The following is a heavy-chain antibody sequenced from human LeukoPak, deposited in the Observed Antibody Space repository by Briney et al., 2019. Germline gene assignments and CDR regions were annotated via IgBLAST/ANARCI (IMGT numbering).Heavy chain of an antibody. V-gene: IGHV4-61*02. D-gene: IGHD1-26*01. J-gene: IGHJ3*02. CDR2: IYTSGST. CDR1: GGSISSGSYY. Sequence: SETLSLTCTVSGGSISSGSYYWSWIRQPAGKGLEWIGRIYTSGSTNYNPSLKSRVTISVDTSKNQFSLKLSSVTAADTAVYYCARDTPSVGATSRDAFDIWGQGTMVTVSS. CDR3: ARDTPSVGATSRDAFDI.